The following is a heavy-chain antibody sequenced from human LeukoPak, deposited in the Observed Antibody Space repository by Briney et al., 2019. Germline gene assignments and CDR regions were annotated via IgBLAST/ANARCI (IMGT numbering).Heavy chain of an antibody. CDR1: GFTFCSYA. CDR3: AKDHWGIFDY. V-gene: IGHV3-23*01. CDR2: ISGSGGST. Sequence: GGSLRLSCAASGFTFCSYAMSWVHQAPGKGLEWVSAISGSGGSTYYADSVKGRFTISRDNSKNTLYLQMSSLRAEDTAVYYCAKDHWGIFDYWGQGTLVTVSS. J-gene: IGHJ4*02. D-gene: IGHD7-27*01.